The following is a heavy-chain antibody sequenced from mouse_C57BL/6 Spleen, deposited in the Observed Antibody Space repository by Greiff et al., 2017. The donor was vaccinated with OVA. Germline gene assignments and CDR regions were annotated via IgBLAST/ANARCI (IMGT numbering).Heavy chain of an antibody. V-gene: IGHV1-61*01. Sequence: QVQLQQPGAELVRPGSSVKLSCKASGYTFTSYWMDWVKQRPGQGLEWIGNIYPSDSETHYNQKFKDKATLTVDKSSSTAYMQLSSLTSEDSAVYYCAREGYSNVWLGAMDYWGQGTSVTVSS. CDR2: IYPSDSET. CDR3: AREGYSNVWLGAMDY. D-gene: IGHD2-5*01. CDR1: GYTFTSYW. J-gene: IGHJ4*01.